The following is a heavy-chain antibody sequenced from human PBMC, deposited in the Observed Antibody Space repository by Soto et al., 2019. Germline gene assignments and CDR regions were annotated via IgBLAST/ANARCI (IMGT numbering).Heavy chain of an antibody. CDR3: AQGGVRMDV. D-gene: IGHD3-16*01. CDR1: GGSISSSSYY. Sequence: PSETLSLTCTVSGGSISSSSYYWGWIRQPPGKGLEWIGSIYYSGSTYYNPSLKSRVTISVDTSKNQFSLKLSSVTAADTAVYYCAQGGVRMDVWGQGTTVTVSS. V-gene: IGHV4-39*07. CDR2: IYYSGST. J-gene: IGHJ6*02.